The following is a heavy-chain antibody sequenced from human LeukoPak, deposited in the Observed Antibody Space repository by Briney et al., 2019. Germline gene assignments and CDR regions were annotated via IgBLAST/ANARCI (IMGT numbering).Heavy chain of an antibody. V-gene: IGHV3-21*01. CDR3: ATIEAVRFHY. CDR1: GFTFNSYS. J-gene: IGHJ4*02. D-gene: IGHD6-19*01. CDR2: ISSSSRFI. Sequence: GGSLRLSCAASGFTFNSYSMNWFRQAPGKGLEWVSSISSSSRFIYYADSVKGRFTISRDNAKNSLYLQMNSLRAEDTAVYYCATIEAVRFHYWGQGTLVTVSS.